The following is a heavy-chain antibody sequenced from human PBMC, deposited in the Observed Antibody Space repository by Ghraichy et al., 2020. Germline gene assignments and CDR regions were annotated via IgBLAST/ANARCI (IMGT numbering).Heavy chain of an antibody. V-gene: IGHV4-34*01. CDR2: INHSGST. CDR1: GGSFSGYY. Sequence: SETLSLTCAVYGGSFSGYYWSWIRQPPGKGLEWIGEINHSGSTNYNPSLKSRVTISVDTSKNQFSLKLSSVTAADTAVYYCARARKVVYNWNFLMFDPWGQGTLVTVSS. J-gene: IGHJ5*02. D-gene: IGHD1-7*01. CDR3: ARARKVVYNWNFLMFDP.